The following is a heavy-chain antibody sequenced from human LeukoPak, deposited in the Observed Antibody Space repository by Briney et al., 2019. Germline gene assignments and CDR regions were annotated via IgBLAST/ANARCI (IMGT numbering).Heavy chain of an antibody. CDR1: GGSISSSSYY. Sequence: SETLSLTCTVSGGSISSSSYYWGWIRQPPGKGLEWIGSIYYSGSTYYNPSLKSRVTISVDTSKNQFSLKLSSVTAADTAVYYCARRDSSGSIVFDYWGQGTLVTVSS. CDR2: IYYSGST. J-gene: IGHJ4*02. D-gene: IGHD3-22*01. V-gene: IGHV4-39*07. CDR3: ARRDSSGSIVFDY.